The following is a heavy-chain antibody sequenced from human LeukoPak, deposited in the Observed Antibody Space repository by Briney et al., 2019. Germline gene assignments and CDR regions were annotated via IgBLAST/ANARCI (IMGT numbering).Heavy chain of an antibody. V-gene: IGHV4-34*01. D-gene: IGHD5-18*01. CDR2: INHSGST. CDR3: AGGYSYGLNYFDY. J-gene: IGHJ4*02. CDR1: GGSFSGYY. Sequence: SETLSLTCAVYGGSFSGYYWSWIRQPPGKGLEWIGEINHSGSTNYNPSLKSRVTISVDTPKNQFSLKLSSVTAADTAVYYCAGGYSYGLNYFDYWGQGALVTVSS.